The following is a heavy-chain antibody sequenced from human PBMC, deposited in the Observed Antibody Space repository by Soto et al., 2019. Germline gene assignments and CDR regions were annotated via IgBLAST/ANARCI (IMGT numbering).Heavy chain of an antibody. V-gene: IGHV3-30-3*01. CDR3: ARDRQQLVDKTVDYYYYYGMDV. Sequence: QVQLVESGGGVVQPGRSLRLSCAASGFTFSSYAMHWVRQAPGKGLEGVAVISYDGSNKYYADSVKGRFTISRDNSKNTLYLQMNSLRAEDTAVYYCARDRQQLVDKTVDYYYYYGMDVWGQGTTVTVSS. CDR2: ISYDGSNK. J-gene: IGHJ6*02. D-gene: IGHD6-13*01. CDR1: GFTFSSYA.